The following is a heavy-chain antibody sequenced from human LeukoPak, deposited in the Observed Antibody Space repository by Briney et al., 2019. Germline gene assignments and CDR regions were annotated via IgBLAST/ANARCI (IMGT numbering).Heavy chain of an antibody. V-gene: IGHV4-59*08. Sequence: PSETLSLTCTVSGGSISSYYWSWIRQPPGKGLEWIGDIYYSGSTNYNPSLKSRVTISVDTSKNQFSLRLSSVTAADTAVYYSARLASGSYGPLTPLDYWGQGTLVTVSS. J-gene: IGHJ4*02. CDR1: GGSISSYY. CDR2: IYYSGST. D-gene: IGHD1-26*01. CDR3: ARLASGSYGPLTPLDY.